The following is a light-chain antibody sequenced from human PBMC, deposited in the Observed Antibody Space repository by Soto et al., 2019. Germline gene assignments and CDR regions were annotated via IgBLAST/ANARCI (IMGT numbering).Light chain of an antibody. CDR3: QRGDT. Sequence: EIVMTQSPVTLSVSPGERATLSCRASQSVSSNLAWYQQKPGQAPRLLIYDASNRATDIPARFSGSGSGTDFTLTISSLEPEDFAVYYCQRGDTFGQGTRLEIK. V-gene: IGKV3-11*01. CDR2: DAS. CDR1: QSVSSN. J-gene: IGKJ5*01.